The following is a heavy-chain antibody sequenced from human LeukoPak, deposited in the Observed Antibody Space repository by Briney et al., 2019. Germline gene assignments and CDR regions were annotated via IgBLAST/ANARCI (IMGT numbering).Heavy chain of an antibody. CDR1: GFTFTSYW. D-gene: IGHD6-13*01. CDR2: IRQDGSEK. CDR3: ARDGTAAGLYFDL. V-gene: IGHV3-7*01. Sequence: GGSLGLSCAVSGFTFTSYWMNWVRQAPGKGLEWVASIRQDGSEKSYVDSVKGRFTISRDNTKNSLYLQINSLRAEDTAVYCCARDGTAAGLYFDLWGQGTLVTVSS. J-gene: IGHJ4*01.